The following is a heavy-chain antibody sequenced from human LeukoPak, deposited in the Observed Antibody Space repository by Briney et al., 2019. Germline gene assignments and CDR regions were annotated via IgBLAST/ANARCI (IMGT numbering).Heavy chain of an antibody. V-gene: IGHV3-43*01. J-gene: IGHJ4*02. CDR1: GFSFDDYT. CDR3: GIEYSSLNYFDY. D-gene: IGHD6-6*01. Sequence: GGSLRLSCAASGFSFDDYTMQWVRQAPGKGLEWVSFISWDGGSTYYADSVKGRFTISRDNSKISLYLQMNSLRTEDSALFYCGIEYSSLNYFDYWGQGALVTVSS. CDR2: ISWDGGST.